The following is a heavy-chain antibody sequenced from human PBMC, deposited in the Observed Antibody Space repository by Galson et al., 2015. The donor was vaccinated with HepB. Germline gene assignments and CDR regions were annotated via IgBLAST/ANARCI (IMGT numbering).Heavy chain of an antibody. CDR1: GFTVTNNY. CDR3: AREDCSSSSCKRRWFDT. J-gene: IGHJ5*02. V-gene: IGHV3-53*01. CDR2: IYGGGAT. D-gene: IGHD2-2*01. Sequence: SLRLSCAASGFTVTNNYMNWVRQAPGKGLEWVSIIYGGGATFYADSVKGRFTISRDNSKNMVFLQMDSLRVDDTAVYYCAREDCSSSSCKRRWFDTWGQGTLVTVSS.